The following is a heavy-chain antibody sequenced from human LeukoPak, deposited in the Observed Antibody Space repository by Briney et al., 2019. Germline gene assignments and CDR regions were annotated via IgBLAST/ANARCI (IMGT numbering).Heavy chain of an antibody. J-gene: IGHJ4*02. Sequence: ASVKVSCKASAYTFTGYYMHWVRQAPGQGLEWMGWINPNSGGTNYAQKFQGRVTMTRDTSISTAYMELSRLRSDDTAVYYCARYCYDSSGFSLFDYWGQGTLVTVSS. D-gene: IGHD3-22*01. CDR2: INPNSGGT. CDR1: AYTFTGYY. V-gene: IGHV1-2*02. CDR3: ARYCYDSSGFSLFDY.